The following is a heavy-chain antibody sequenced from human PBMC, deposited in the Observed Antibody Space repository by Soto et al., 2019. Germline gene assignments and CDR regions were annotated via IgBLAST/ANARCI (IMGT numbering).Heavy chain of an antibody. CDR2: IIPILGIA. J-gene: IGHJ4*02. D-gene: IGHD2-21*01. CDR3: ARDGGDCYNWGDFDY. V-gene: IGHV1-69*08. Sequence: QVQLVQSGAEVKKPGSSVKVSCKASGGTFSSYTISWVRQAPGQGLEWMGRIIPILGIANYAQKFQGRVTITADKSTSTAYMELSSLRSADTAVYYGARDGGDCYNWGDFDYWGQGTLVTVSS. CDR1: GGTFSSYT.